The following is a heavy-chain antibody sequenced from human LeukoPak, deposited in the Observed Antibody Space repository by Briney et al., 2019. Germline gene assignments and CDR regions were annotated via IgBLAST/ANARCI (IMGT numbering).Heavy chain of an antibody. V-gene: IGHV3-30*04. CDR2: ILENGSNQ. J-gene: IGHJ5*02. Sequence: GGSLRLSCAASGFTFSNYIMHWVRQAPGKGLDWVAVILENGSNQYYADSVKGRFTISRDNSKNTLFLQMNSLRGEDTAVYYCARDRSSTVTSYWFDPWGQGTLVTVSS. CDR3: ARDRSSTVTSYWFDP. D-gene: IGHD4-17*01. CDR1: GFTFSNYI.